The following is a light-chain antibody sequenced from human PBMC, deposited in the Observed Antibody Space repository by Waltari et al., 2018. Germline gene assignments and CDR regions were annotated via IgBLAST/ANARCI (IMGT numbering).Light chain of an antibody. V-gene: IGKV1-5*03. J-gene: IGKJ2*01. CDR3: EHYNGFPYT. CDR2: KAS. CDR1: QSVSSW. Sequence: DIRMTQFPSTLSASVGDRVTITCRASQSVSSWLAWYQQKPGKAPKLLIYKASNLESGGPSRFSGSGSGTEFTLTISSLQTEDFATYYCEHYNGFPYTFGQGTRLEI.